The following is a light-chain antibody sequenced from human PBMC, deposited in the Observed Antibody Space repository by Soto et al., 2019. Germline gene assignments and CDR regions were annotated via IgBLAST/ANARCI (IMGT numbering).Light chain of an antibody. Sequence: ETVLTQSPATLSLSPGESATLSCRASQSVSTYLAWYQHKPGQAPRLLIYGASTRATAIPARFTGSGSGTEFTLSISSLQSEDFAVYYCQQYNNWPITFGPGTRLEIK. CDR2: GAS. CDR3: QQYNNWPIT. J-gene: IGKJ5*01. V-gene: IGKV3-15*01. CDR1: QSVSTY.